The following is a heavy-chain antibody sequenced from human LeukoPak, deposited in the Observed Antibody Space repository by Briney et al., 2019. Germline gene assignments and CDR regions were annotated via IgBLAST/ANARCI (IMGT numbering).Heavy chain of an antibody. D-gene: IGHD4-11*01. Sequence: GGSLRLSCAASGFTFSSYAMHWVRQAPGKGLEWVSYISSSSSTIYYADSVKGRFTISRDNAKNSLYLQMNSQRAEDTAVYYCARTQYYYDHWGQGTLVTVSS. CDR1: GFTFSSYA. CDR2: ISSSSSTI. J-gene: IGHJ4*02. V-gene: IGHV3-48*01. CDR3: ARTQYYYDH.